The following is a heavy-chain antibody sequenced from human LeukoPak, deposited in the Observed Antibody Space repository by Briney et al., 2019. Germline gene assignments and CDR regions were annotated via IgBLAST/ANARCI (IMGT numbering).Heavy chain of an antibody. CDR1: GGSISSYY. D-gene: IGHD1-7*01. V-gene: IGHV4-39*01. Sequence: PSETLSLTCTVSGGSISSYYWGWIRQPPGKGLEWIGSIYYSGSTYYNPSLKSRVTISVDTPKNQFSLKLSSVTAADTAVYYCARQPVGITGTPGAFDIWGQGTMVTVSS. CDR3: ARQPVGITGTPGAFDI. CDR2: IYYSGST. J-gene: IGHJ3*02.